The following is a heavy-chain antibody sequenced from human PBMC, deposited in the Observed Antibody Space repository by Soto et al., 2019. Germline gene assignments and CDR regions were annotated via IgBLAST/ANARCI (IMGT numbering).Heavy chain of an antibody. CDR2: IYHSGST. V-gene: IGHV4-30-2*01. D-gene: IGHD5-12*01. J-gene: IGHJ3*02. CDR3: ARERLSGYLGYAFDI. Sequence: SETLSLTCAVSGGSISSGCYSWSWIRQPPGKGLEWIGYIYHSGSTYYNPSLKSRVTISVDRSKNQFSLKLSSVTAADTAVYYCARERLSGYLGYAFDIWGQGTMVTVSS. CDR1: GGSISSGCYS.